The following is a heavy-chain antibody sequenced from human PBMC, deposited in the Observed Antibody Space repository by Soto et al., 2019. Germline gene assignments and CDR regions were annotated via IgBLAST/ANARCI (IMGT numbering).Heavy chain of an antibody. CDR2: INAYNGNT. V-gene: IGHV1-18*01. CDR1: GYTFTSYG. D-gene: IGHD3-16*01. CDR3: ARDWFGVDY. J-gene: IGHJ4*02. Sequence: GASVKVSCKASGYTFTSYGISWVRQAPGQGLEWMGWINAYNGNTNYAQNFQGRVTMTTDTFTSTAYMELRSLRSDDTAVYYCARDWFGVDYWGQGTLVTVSS.